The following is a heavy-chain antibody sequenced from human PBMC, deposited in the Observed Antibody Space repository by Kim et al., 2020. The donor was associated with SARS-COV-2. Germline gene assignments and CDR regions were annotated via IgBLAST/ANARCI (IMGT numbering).Heavy chain of an antibody. CDR2: ISSSSSYT. CDR3: ASSYDILTGVFDY. CDR1: GFTFSDYY. J-gene: IGHJ4*02. D-gene: IGHD3-9*01. Sequence: GGSLRLSCAASGFTFSDYYMSWIRQAPGKGLEWVSYISSSSSYTNYADSVKGRFTISRDNAKNSLYLQMNSLRAEDTAVYYCASSYDILTGVFDYWGQGTLVTVSS. V-gene: IGHV3-11*06.